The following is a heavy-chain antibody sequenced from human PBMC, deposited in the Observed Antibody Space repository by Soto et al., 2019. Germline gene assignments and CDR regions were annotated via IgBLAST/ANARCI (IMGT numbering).Heavy chain of an antibody. CDR1: GFTFSNYA. D-gene: IGHD3-3*01. J-gene: IGHJ3*02. CDR3: TTVWTTIFSDAFDI. V-gene: IGHV3-23*01. Sequence: GGSLRHSWAASGFTFSNYAMIWVRQAPGKGLEWVSLVSATAGTTYYAAPVKGRFTISRDDSKNTLYLQMNSLKTEDTAVYYCTTVWTTIFSDAFDIWGQGTMVTVSS. CDR2: VSATAGTT.